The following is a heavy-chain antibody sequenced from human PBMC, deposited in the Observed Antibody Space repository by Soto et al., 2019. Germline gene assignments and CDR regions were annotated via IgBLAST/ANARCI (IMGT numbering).Heavy chain of an antibody. D-gene: IGHD4-4*01. V-gene: IGHV4-59*01. CDR1: GGCIGSDD. CDR3: ARDPGFVFFWCGDLRDLLDFSSQRSTDL. CDR2: IYYSGST. Sequence: LTSTVSGGCIGSDDWSWVGQPPGKRLEWIGYIYYSGSTNYNPSLKSRVTISVDTSKNQFSLKLRSVTAADTAVYYCARDPGFVFFWCGDLRDLLDFSSQRSTDL. J-gene: IGHJ2*01.